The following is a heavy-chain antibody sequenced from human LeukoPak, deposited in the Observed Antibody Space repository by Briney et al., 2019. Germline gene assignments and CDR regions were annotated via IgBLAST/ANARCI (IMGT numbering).Heavy chain of an antibody. Sequence: PGGSLRLSCVASGFTFSDYYMGWIRQAPGEGLECASYISSGGDSTYYTDSVKGRFTISRDNAKNSLYLQMNSLRAEDTAVYYCARVFGGSWDYWGQGTLVTVSS. CDR3: ARVFGGSWDY. V-gene: IGHV3-11*04. CDR2: ISSGGDST. J-gene: IGHJ4*02. CDR1: GFTFSDYY. D-gene: IGHD1-26*01.